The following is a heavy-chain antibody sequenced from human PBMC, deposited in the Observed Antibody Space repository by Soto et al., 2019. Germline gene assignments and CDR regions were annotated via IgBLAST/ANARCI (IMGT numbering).Heavy chain of an antibody. V-gene: IGHV4-34*01. CDR1: GGSFSGFY. D-gene: IGHD3-10*01. Sequence: SETLSLTCAVYGGSFSGFYWSWIRQPPGKGLEWIGEINHSGSTNYNPSLKSRVTISVDTSKNQFSLKLSSVTAADTAVYYCARGSDYYGSGSYYRGLGYDDYFMDVWGKGTTVTVSS. CDR3: ARGSDYYGSGSYYRGLGYDDYFMDV. J-gene: IGHJ6*03. CDR2: INHSGST.